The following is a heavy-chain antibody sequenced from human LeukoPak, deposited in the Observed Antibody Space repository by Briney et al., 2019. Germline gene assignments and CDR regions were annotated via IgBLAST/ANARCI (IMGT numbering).Heavy chain of an antibody. V-gene: IGHV1-69*06. D-gene: IGHD3-22*01. CDR1: GGTFSSYA. J-gene: IGHJ3*02. Sequence: GASVKVPCKASGGTFSSYAISWVRQAPGQGLEWMGGIIPIFGTANYAQKFQGRVTITADKSTSTAYMELSSLRSEDTAVYYCAAHYYVSSGYSTPDAFDIWGQGTMVTVSS. CDR3: AAHYYVSSGYSTPDAFDI. CDR2: IIPIFGTA.